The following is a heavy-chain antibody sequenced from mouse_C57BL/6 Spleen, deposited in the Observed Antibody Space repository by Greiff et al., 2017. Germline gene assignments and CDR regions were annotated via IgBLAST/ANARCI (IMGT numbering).Heavy chain of an antibody. Sequence: VQLVESGPELVKPGASVKISCKASGYAFSSSWMNWVKQRPGKGLEWIGRIYPGDGDTNYNGKFKGKATLTADKSSSTAYMQLSSLTSEDSAVYFCARSSYSSFAYWGQGTLVTVSA. CDR1: GYAFSSSW. J-gene: IGHJ3*01. CDR3: ARSSYSSFAY. V-gene: IGHV1-82*01. CDR2: IYPGDGDT. D-gene: IGHD2-12*01.